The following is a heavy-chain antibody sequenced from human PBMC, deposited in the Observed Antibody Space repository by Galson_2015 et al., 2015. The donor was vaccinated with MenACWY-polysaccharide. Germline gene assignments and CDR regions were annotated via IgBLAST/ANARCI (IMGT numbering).Heavy chain of an antibody. Sequence: SVKVSCKASGYTFSTYAMNWGRQAPGQGLEWLGWINTNTGHPTYAQGFTGRFVFSLDTSVTTAYLQSSSLQAEDTAVHYCVRDPKQIAATVPMGWFDYWGQGTLVPVSS. V-gene: IGHV7-4-1*02. D-gene: IGHD2-15*01. CDR3: VRDPKQIAATVPMGWFDY. CDR1: GYTFSTYA. J-gene: IGHJ4*02. CDR2: INTNTGHP.